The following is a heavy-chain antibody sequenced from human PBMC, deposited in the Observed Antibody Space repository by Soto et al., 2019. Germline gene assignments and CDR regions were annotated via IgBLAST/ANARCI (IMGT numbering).Heavy chain of an antibody. CDR3: AREVGGSYYYDSSGLDY. D-gene: IGHD3-22*01. J-gene: IGHJ4*02. CDR2: ISAYNGNT. V-gene: IGHV1-18*01. Sequence: QVQLVQSGAEVKKPGASVKVSCKASGYTFTSYGISWVRQAPGQGLEWMGWISAYNGNTHYAQKLQGRVTMTTDTSTSTAYMELRSLRSDDTSVYYCAREVGGSYYYDSSGLDYWGQGTLVTVSS. CDR1: GYTFTSYG.